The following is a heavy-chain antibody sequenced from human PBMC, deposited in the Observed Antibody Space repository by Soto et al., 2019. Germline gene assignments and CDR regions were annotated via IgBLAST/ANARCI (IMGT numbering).Heavy chain of an antibody. D-gene: IGHD1-26*01. J-gene: IGHJ5*02. CDR1: GFTFSTYN. CDR3: ARDYSGSFNWFDP. Sequence: EVQLVESGGDLVQPGGSLRLSCAASGFTFSTYNMNWVRLAPGKGLEWGSYISGSSSTIYYADSVKGRFTISRDNAKNSLYLQMNSLRVDDTAVYYCARDYSGSFNWFDPWGQGTLVTVSS. V-gene: IGHV3-48*01. CDR2: ISGSSSTI.